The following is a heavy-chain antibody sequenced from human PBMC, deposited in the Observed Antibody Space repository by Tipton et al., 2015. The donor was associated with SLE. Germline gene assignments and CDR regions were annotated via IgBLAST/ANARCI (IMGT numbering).Heavy chain of an antibody. V-gene: IGHV3-33*08. CDR2: IWYDGSNK. CDR1: GFTFSSYG. J-gene: IGHJ6*02. CDR3: AGSASYYYGMDV. Sequence: SLRLSCAASGFTFSSYGMHWVRQAPGKGLEWVAAIWYDGSNKYYADSVKGRFTISRDNSKNTLYLQMNSLRAEDTAVYYCAGSASYYYGMDVWGQGTTVTVSS.